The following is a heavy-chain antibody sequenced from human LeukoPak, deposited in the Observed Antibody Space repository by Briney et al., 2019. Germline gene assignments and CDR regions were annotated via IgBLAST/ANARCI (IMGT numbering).Heavy chain of an antibody. D-gene: IGHD5-12*01. CDR3: ARHIGYSAWNPDY. Sequence: GESLKISCKASGYSFTSYWIGWVRQMPGKGLEWMGIIYPYDSDARYSPSFQGQVTISADKSISTAYLQWSNLKASDTAMYYCARHIGYSAWNPDYWGQGTLVTVSS. J-gene: IGHJ4*02. CDR1: GYSFTSYW. V-gene: IGHV5-51*01. CDR2: IYPYDSDA.